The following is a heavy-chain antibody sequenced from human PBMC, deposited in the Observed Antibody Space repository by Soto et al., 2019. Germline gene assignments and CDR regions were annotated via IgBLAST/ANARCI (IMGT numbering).Heavy chain of an antibody. Sequence: PSETLSLTCTVSGGSISSYYWSWIRQPPGKGLEWIGYIYYSGSTNYNPSLKSRVTISVDTSKNQFSLKLSSVTAADTAVYYCARDNYDSLFDYWGQGTLVTVSS. CDR1: GGSISSYY. CDR2: IYYSGST. CDR3: ARDNYDSLFDY. J-gene: IGHJ4*02. D-gene: IGHD3-16*01. V-gene: IGHV4-59*01.